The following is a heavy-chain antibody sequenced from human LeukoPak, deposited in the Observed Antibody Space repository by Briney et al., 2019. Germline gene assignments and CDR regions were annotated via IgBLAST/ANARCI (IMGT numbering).Heavy chain of an antibody. CDR2: IYYSGST. D-gene: IGHD2/OR15-2a*01. V-gene: IGHV4-59*01. CDR1: GGSISSYY. CDR3: ARSQATEYDY. J-gene: IGHJ4*02. Sequence: SETLSLTCTVSGGSISSYYWSWIRQPPGKGLEWIGYIYYSGSTNYNPSLKSRVTISVDTSKNQFSLKLSSVTAADTAVYYCARSQATEYDYWGQGTLVTVSS.